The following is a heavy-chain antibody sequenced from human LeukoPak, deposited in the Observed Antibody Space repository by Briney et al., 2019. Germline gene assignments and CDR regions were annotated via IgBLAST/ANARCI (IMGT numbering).Heavy chain of an antibody. J-gene: IGHJ4*02. CDR1: GGSISSTNW. V-gene: IGHV4-4*02. CDR3: ASRGYYDNSGYFRN. Sequence: SGTLSLTCAVSGGSISSTNWWTWVRQPPGKGLEWIGSIYHSGSTYYNPSLKSRVTISVDTSKNQFSLQLSSVTAAVTAMYYCASRGYYDNSGYFRNWGQGTLVTVSS. CDR2: IYHSGST. D-gene: IGHD3-22*01.